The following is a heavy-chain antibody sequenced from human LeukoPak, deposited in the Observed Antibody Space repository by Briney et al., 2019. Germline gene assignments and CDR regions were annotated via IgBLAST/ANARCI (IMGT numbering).Heavy chain of an antibody. Sequence: RASVKVSCKASGYTFTGYYMHWVRQAPGQGLEWMGWINPNSGGTNYAQKFQGRVTMTRDTSISTAYMELSRLRSDDTAVYYCAREEMVYANYFDYWGQGTLVTVSS. J-gene: IGHJ4*02. D-gene: IGHD2-8*01. CDR2: INPNSGGT. CDR3: AREEMVYANYFDY. V-gene: IGHV1-2*02. CDR1: GYTFTGYY.